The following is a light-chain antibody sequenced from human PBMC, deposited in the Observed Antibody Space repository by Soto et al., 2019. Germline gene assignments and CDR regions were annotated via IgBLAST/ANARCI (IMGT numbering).Light chain of an antibody. CDR2: QAS. V-gene: IGKV1-5*03. CDR1: QSITPW. J-gene: IGKJ1*01. Sequence: DIQMTQSPSTLSASVGDRVTITCRASQSITPWLAWYQQKPGKVPKLLIYQASSLESGVPLRFSGSASGTEFTLTINSLQPDDFATYYCQHYTLYSATFGQRTKVDIK. CDR3: QHYTLYSAT.